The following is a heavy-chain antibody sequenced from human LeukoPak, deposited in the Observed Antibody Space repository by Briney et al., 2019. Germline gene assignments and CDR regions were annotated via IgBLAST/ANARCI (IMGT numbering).Heavy chain of an antibody. J-gene: IGHJ5*02. CDR3: VSTPRGYSYGYFYWFDP. CDR2: IYYSGST. D-gene: IGHD5-18*01. V-gene: IGHV4-39*01. CDR1: GDSISSSSYY. Sequence: PSETLSLTCTVSGDSISSSSYYWGWIRQPPGRGLEWIGSIYYSGSTYYNPSLKSRVTISVDTSKNQFSLKLSSVTAADTAVYYCVSTPRGYSYGYFYWFDPWGQGTLVTVSS.